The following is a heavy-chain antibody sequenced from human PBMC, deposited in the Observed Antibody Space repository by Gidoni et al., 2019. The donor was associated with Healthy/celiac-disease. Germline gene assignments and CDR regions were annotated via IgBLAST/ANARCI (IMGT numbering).Heavy chain of an antibody. D-gene: IGHD3-16*01. V-gene: IGHV4-34*01. CDR3: ASPKGGFDP. CDR2: INHSGST. CDR1: GGSFSGYY. Sequence: QVLLQQWGAGLLTPSETLSLISAVHGGSFSGYYCSWVRQPPGKGLEWNGEINHSGSTNDNPSLKSRNTITVDKPKSQFSLKLGSVTDADTGVYYCASPKGGFDPWGQGTLVTVSS. J-gene: IGHJ5*02.